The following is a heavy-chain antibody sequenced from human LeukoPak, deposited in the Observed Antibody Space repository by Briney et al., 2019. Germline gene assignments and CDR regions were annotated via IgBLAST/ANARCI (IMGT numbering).Heavy chain of an antibody. CDR1: GYTLTELS. CDR3: ATDPQPYCSSTSCSGDY. J-gene: IGHJ4*02. CDR2: FDPEDGET. Sequence: ASVKVSCKVSGYTLTELSMHWVRQAPGKGLGWMGGFDPEDGETIYAQKFQGRVTMTEDTSTDTAYMELSSLRSEDTAVYYCATDPQPYCSSTSCSGDYWGQGTLVTVSS. D-gene: IGHD2-2*01. V-gene: IGHV1-24*01.